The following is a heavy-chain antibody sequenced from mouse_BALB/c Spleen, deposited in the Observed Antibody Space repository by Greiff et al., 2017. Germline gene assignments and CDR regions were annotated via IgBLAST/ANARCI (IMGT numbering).Heavy chain of an antibody. CDR2: INPYNDGT. V-gene: IGHV1-14*01. CDR1: GYTFTSYV. Sequence: EVQLQQSGPELVKPGASVKMSCKASGYTFTSYVMHWVKQKPGQGLEWIGYINPYNDGTKYNEKFKGKATLTSDKSSSTAYMELSSLTSEDSAVYYCAGYYDRYAMDYWGQGTSVTVSS. J-gene: IGHJ4*01. D-gene: IGHD2-4*01. CDR3: AGYYDRYAMDY.